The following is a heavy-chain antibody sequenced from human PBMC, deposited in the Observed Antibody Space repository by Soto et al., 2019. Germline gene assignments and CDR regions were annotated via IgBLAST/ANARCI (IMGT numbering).Heavy chain of an antibody. D-gene: IGHD3-22*01. CDR1: GFTFSSYA. J-gene: IGHJ4*02. CDR2: ISGSGGST. Sequence: GGSLRLSCAASGFTFSSYAMSWVRQAPGKGLEWVSAISGSGGSTYYADSVKGRFTISRDNSKNTLYLQMNSLRAEDTAVYYFANAAFVDYYDSSGMVYYWGQGTLVTVSS. V-gene: IGHV3-23*01. CDR3: ANAAFVDYYDSSGMVYY.